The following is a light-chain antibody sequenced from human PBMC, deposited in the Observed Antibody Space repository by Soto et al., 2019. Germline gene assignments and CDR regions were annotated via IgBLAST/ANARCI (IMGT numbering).Light chain of an antibody. CDR3: QSSDSSLSGSFV. CDR1: SSNIGAGYD. Sequence: QSVLTQPPSVSGAPGQRVTISCTGSSSNIGAGYDVHWYQQLPGTAPKLLIYANNNRPSGVPDRFSGSKSGTSASLAITGLQAEDEADYYCQSSDSSLSGSFVFGTGTQLTVL. J-gene: IGLJ7*01. V-gene: IGLV1-40*01. CDR2: ANN.